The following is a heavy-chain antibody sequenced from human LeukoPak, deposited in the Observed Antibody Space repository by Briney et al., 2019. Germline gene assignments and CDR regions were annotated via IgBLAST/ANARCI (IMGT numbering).Heavy chain of an antibody. CDR3: ARRFVDSGDDAFDI. CDR1: GGSISSYY. V-gene: IGHV4-4*07. D-gene: IGHD5-18*01. Sequence: PSETLSLTCTVSGGSISSYYWSWIRQPAGKGLEWIGRIYTSGSTNYNPSLKSRVTMSVDTSKNQFSLKLSSVTAADTAVYYCARRFVDSGDDAFDIWGQGTMVTVSS. J-gene: IGHJ3*02. CDR2: IYTSGST.